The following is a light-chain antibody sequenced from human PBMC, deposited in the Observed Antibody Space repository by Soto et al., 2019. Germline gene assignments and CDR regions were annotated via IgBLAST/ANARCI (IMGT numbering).Light chain of an antibody. J-gene: IGKJ1*01. Sequence: EIVLTQSPGTLSLSPGERATLSCRASQSVNSNYLAWYQRKPGQAPRLLIYGASNRATDIPYRFSASGSVTDFTLTITRLEPEDCAVYYCQQYDSSPPTFGQGTKVEIK. V-gene: IGKV3-20*01. CDR2: GAS. CDR3: QQYDSSPPT. CDR1: QSVNSNY.